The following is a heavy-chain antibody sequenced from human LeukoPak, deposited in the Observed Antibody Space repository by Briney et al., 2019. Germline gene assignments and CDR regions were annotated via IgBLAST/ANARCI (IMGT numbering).Heavy chain of an antibody. Sequence: SETLSLTCAVYDGSFSGYYWSWIRQPPGKGLEWIGEINHSGSTNYNPSLKSRVTISVDTSKNQFSLKLSSVTAADTAVYYCARAASVRGWYVAYWGQGTLVTVSS. V-gene: IGHV4-34*01. CDR3: ARAASVRGWYVAY. CDR2: INHSGST. D-gene: IGHD6-19*01. J-gene: IGHJ4*02. CDR1: DGSFSGYY.